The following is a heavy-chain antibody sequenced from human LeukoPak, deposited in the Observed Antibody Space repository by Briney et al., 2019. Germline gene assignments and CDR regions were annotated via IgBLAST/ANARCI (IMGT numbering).Heavy chain of an antibody. V-gene: IGHV3-7*01. Sequence: GGSLRLSCAASGFTFSSYWMSWVRQAPGEGLEWVANIKQDGSEKFYVDSVKGRFTISRDNAKSSLYLQMNSLRAEDTAVYSCARIHASGSYFFDYWGQGTLVTVSS. CDR2: IKQDGSEK. CDR1: GFTFSSYW. D-gene: IGHD3-10*01. J-gene: IGHJ4*02. CDR3: ARIHASGSYFFDY.